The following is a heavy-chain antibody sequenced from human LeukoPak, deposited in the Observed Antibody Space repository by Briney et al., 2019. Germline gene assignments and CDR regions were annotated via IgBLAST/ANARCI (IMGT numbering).Heavy chain of an antibody. CDR1: GFIFSTHA. CDR2: ISDSGGST. Sequence: GGSLRLPCVASGFIFSTHAMSWVRLAPGRGLEWVSTISDSGGSTYYTESVKGRFTISRDNSMSTLSLQMKSLRVEDTALYYRARGYCSGGSCTWGLFDSWGQGTLVTVSS. V-gene: IGHV3-23*01. D-gene: IGHD2-15*01. CDR3: ARGYCSGGSCTWGLFDS. J-gene: IGHJ4*02.